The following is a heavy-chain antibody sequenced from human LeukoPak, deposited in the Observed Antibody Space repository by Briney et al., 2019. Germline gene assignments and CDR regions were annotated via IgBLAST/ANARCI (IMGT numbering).Heavy chain of an antibody. CDR3: ARDRYSSSTYGMDV. Sequence: SVTVSCTASGGTFSSYAISWVRQAPGQGLEWMGGIIPIFGTANYAQKFQGRVTITADESTSTAYMELSSLRSEDTAVYYCARDRYSSSTYGMDVWGQGTTVTVSS. V-gene: IGHV1-69*13. CDR1: GGTFSSYA. D-gene: IGHD6-6*01. J-gene: IGHJ6*02. CDR2: IIPIFGTA.